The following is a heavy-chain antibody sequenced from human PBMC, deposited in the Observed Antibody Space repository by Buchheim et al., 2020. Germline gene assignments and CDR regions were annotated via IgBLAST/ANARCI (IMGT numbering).Heavy chain of an antibody. V-gene: IGHV4-34*01. Sequence: QVQLQQWGAGLLKPSGTLSLSCAVSHWSYSTFYWCWIRQAPGKGLGWIGEINHSGSTFHNPSLKRRVTISVDTSKNQTSLNLSSVTAADTAVYYCATHGVPAKEFDNWGQGTL. CDR1: HWSYSTFY. CDR3: ATHGVPAKEFDN. J-gene: IGHJ4*02. CDR2: INHSGST. D-gene: IGHD2-2*01.